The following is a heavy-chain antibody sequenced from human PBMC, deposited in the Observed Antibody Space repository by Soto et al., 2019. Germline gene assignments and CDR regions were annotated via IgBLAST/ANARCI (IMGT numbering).Heavy chain of an antibody. Sequence: PSQTLSLTCAISGDSVSSNSAAWNWIRQSPSRGLEWLGRTYYRSKWYNDYAVSVKSRITINPDTSKNQFSLQLNSVTPEDTAVYYCASSSPHSSSWYRAYYYYGMDVWGQGTMVTVSS. CDR1: GDSVSSNSAA. CDR2: TYYRSKWYN. V-gene: IGHV6-1*01. J-gene: IGHJ6*02. CDR3: ASSSPHSSSWYRAYYYYGMDV. D-gene: IGHD6-13*01.